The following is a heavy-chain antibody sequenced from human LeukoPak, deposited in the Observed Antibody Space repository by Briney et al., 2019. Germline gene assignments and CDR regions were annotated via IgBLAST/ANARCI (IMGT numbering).Heavy chain of an antibody. Sequence: PGRSLRLSCAASGFTVSSNYMSWVRQAPGKGLEWVSVIYSGGSTYYADSVKGRFTISRDNSKNTLYLQMNSLRAEDTAVYYCARDGGDYYDSSGYYRDYWGQGTLVTVSS. J-gene: IGHJ4*02. CDR1: GFTVSSNY. CDR2: IYSGGST. D-gene: IGHD3-22*01. V-gene: IGHV3-66*01. CDR3: ARDGGDYYDSSGYYRDY.